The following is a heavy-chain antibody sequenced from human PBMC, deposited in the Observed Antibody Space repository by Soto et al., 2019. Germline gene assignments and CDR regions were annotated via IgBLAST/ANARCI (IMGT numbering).Heavy chain of an antibody. D-gene: IGHD6-6*01. J-gene: IGHJ5*02. V-gene: IGHV3-7*05. CDR3: ARDWALAARPDNWFDP. Sequence: PGGSLRLSCAASGFTFSSYWMSWVRQAPGKGLEWVANIKQDGSEKYYVDSVKGRFTISRDNAKNSLYLQMNSLRAEDTAVYYCARDWALAARPDNWFDPWGQGTLVTVSS. CDR1: GFTFSSYW. CDR2: IKQDGSEK.